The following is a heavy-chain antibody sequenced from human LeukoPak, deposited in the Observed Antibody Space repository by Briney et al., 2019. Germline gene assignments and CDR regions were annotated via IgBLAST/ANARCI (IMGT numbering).Heavy chain of an antibody. J-gene: IGHJ4*02. V-gene: IGHV3-21*01. CDR2: ISSSSSDI. D-gene: IGHD2-15*01. CDR3: ARDLKVVPAYYFDS. CDR1: GFTFSLYS. Sequence: GGSLRLSCAASGFTFSLYSMNWVRQAPGKGLEWVSYISSSSSDIHYADSVKGRFTISRDNAKNSLHLQMNNLRADDTAVYYCARDLKVVPAYYFDSWGQGTLVTVSS.